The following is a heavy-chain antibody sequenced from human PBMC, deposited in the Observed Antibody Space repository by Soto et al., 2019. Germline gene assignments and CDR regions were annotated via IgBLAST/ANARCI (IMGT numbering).Heavy chain of an antibody. D-gene: IGHD6-19*01. V-gene: IGHV1-69*12. CDR1: GGTFRTYA. J-gene: IGHJ6*02. CDR3: AKGAVAGTPTAYYCYGMDV. Sequence: QVQLLQSGAEVKKPGSSVRVSCEASGGTFRTYAISWVRQAPGQGLEWMGEIIPIFGTVNYAQKFQGRVTITADESTTTVDMDLRSLRSEDTAVYYCAKGAVAGTPTAYYCYGMDVWGQGTTVTVSS. CDR2: IIPIFGTV.